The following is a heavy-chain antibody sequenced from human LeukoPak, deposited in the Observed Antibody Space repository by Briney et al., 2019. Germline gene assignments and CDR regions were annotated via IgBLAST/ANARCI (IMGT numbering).Heavy chain of an antibody. CDR2: IYYSGST. D-gene: IGHD3-22*01. CDR3: ARDPGLYYYDSSGYSD. Sequence: SETLSLTCSVSGDSINNYYWNWIRQPPGKGLEWIGYIYYSGSTRCNPSLQSRVTMSIGTSKTQFSLKLSSVTAADTAVYYCARDPGLYYYDSSGYSDWGQGTLVTVSS. CDR1: GDSINNYY. J-gene: IGHJ4*02. V-gene: IGHV4-59*12.